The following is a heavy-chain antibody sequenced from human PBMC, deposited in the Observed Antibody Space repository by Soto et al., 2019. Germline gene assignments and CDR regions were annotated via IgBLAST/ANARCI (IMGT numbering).Heavy chain of an antibody. CDR2: IIPISGTA. J-gene: IGHJ5*02. D-gene: IGHD6-19*01. CDR3: ARLIAVAGTQVGWFDP. CDR1: GGTFSSYA. V-gene: IGHV1-69*01. Sequence: QVQLVQSGAEVKKPGSSVKVSCKASGGTFSSYAISWVRQAPGQGLEWMGGIIPISGTANYAQKFQGRVTIAEDDYTSTAYMELSSLRSEDTAVYYCARLIAVAGTQVGWFDPWGQGTLVTVSS.